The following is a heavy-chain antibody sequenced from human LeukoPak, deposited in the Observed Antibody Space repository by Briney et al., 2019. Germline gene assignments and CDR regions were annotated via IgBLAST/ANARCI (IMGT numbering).Heavy chain of an antibody. Sequence: GGSVRLSCAASGFTFSSYSMNWVRQAPGKGLEWVSYISSSSSTIYYADSVKGRFTISRDSAKNSLYLQMNSLRAEDTAVYYCAKGYKLGIVEAFDIWGQGTMVTVSS. J-gene: IGHJ3*02. V-gene: IGHV3-48*01. CDR3: AKGYKLGIVEAFDI. D-gene: IGHD1-14*01. CDR1: GFTFSSYS. CDR2: ISSSSSTI.